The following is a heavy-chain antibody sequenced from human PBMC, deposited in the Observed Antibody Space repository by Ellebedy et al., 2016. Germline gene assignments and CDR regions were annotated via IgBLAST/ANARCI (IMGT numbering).Heavy chain of an antibody. Sequence: AGSLRLSXEVSGITFRNSWMRWVRQAPGKWLEWVSSIISSSDTIYYADSVKGRFTISRDNAKNSLYLQMKTLGAEDTAVYYGVRDPSYSGSWFWGQGTLVTVSS. CDR2: IISSSDTI. D-gene: IGHD1-26*01. CDR3: VRDPSYSGSWF. V-gene: IGHV3-48*04. J-gene: IGHJ4*02. CDR1: GITFRNSW.